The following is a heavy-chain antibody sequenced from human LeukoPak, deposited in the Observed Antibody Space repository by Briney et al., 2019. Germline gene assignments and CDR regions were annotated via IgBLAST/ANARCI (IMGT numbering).Heavy chain of an antibody. CDR1: GYTFSGYY. Sequence: ASVTVSCKVSGYTFSGYYMNWVRQAPGQGLEWMGWINPNSGGTNYGHKIQGRVTLTRDTSISTVYMELSGLTSDDTAMYYCARSGGAAAGPFYYFDQWGQGTLVSVSS. V-gene: IGHV1-2*07. J-gene: IGHJ4*02. CDR2: INPNSGGT. D-gene: IGHD6-13*01. CDR3: ARSGGAAAGPFYYFDQ.